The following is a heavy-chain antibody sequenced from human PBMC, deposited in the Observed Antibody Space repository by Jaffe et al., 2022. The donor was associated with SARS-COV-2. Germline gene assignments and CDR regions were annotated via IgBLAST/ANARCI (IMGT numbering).Heavy chain of an antibody. Sequence: EVQLVESGGGLVQPGGSLRLSCAASGFTFSSYWMSWVRQAPGKGLEWVANIKQDGSEKYYVDSVKGRFTISRDNAKNSLYLQMNSLRAEDTAVYYCARDLTYYYDSSSELDYWGQGTLVTVSS. D-gene: IGHD3-22*01. CDR1: GFTFSSYW. V-gene: IGHV3-7*01. J-gene: IGHJ4*02. CDR3: ARDLTYYYDSSSELDY. CDR2: IKQDGSEK.